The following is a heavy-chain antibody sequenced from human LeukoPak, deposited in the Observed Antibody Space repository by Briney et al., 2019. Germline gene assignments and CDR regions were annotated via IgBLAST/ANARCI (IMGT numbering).Heavy chain of an antibody. Sequence: GGSLRLSCAASGFTFSSHGMNWVRQAPGKGLEWVSSISGSSSYIYYADSVKGRFTISRDNAKKSLYLQMNSLRAEDTAMYYCARDLAPYCSGGRCSTFDYWGQGTLVTVSS. CDR1: GFTFSSHG. CDR3: ARDLAPYCSGGRCSTFDY. CDR2: ISGSSSYI. V-gene: IGHV3-21*01. D-gene: IGHD2-15*01. J-gene: IGHJ4*02.